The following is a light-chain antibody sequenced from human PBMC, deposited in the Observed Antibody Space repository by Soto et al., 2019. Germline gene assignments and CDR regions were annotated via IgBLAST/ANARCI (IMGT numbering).Light chain of an antibody. CDR1: SSDIGSYNY. CDR2: DVS. J-gene: IGLJ2*01. V-gene: IGLV2-14*03. Sequence: QSVLTQPASLSGYPGQSITISCTGTSSDIGSYNYISWYQQHPGKAPKLMIFDVSYRPSGISDRFSGSKSGNTASLTISGLQPEDEADYYCSSYGASSTLFGGGTKVTVL. CDR3: SSYGASSTL.